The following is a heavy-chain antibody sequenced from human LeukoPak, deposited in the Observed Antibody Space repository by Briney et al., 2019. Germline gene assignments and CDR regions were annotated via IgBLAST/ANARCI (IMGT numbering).Heavy chain of an antibody. V-gene: IGHV3-30*02. CDR3: AKDSSGWYYFDY. Sequence: PGGSLRLSCAASGFTFSSYGMHWVRQAPGKGLVWVAVIWYGGSNKYYADSVKGRFTISRDNSKNTLYLQMNSLRAEDTAVYYCAKDSSGWYYFDYWGQGTLVTVSS. CDR1: GFTFSSYG. J-gene: IGHJ4*02. D-gene: IGHD6-19*01. CDR2: IWYGGSNK.